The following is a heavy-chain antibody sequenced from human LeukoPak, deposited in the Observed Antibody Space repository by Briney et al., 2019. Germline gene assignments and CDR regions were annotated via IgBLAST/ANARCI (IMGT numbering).Heavy chain of an antibody. Sequence: GGSLILSCAASGFPFTSFAMSWVGLAPGKGLHWFAAFSGGGSSAYYADSVKGRVTISGDNSKNMLYLQMSILRVEDTAVYYCANDMDDYNVQPPLFKYWGQGTLVTVSS. D-gene: IGHD4-11*01. CDR2: FSGGGSSA. V-gene: IGHV3-23*01. CDR1: GFPFTSFA. CDR3: ANDMDDYNVQPPLFKY. J-gene: IGHJ1*01.